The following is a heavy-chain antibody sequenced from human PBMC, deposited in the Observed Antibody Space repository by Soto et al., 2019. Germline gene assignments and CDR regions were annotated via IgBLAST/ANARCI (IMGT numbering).Heavy chain of an antibody. CDR2: FDPEDGEI. Sequence: ASVKVSCKVSGYSLTELSIHWVRQAPGKGPEWMGGFDPEDGEIKFAQNFQGRVTMTEDTPTDTAYMELSSLRSEDTAIYYCATGIQNLVNLYYFDLWGQGTLVTVSS. CDR1: GYSLTELS. CDR3: ATGIQNLVNLYYFDL. V-gene: IGHV1-24*01. J-gene: IGHJ4*02. D-gene: IGHD2-15*01.